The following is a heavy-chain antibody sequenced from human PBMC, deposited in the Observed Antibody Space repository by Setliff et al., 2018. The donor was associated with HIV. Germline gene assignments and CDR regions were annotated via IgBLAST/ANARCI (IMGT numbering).Heavy chain of an antibody. CDR2: FYTTGST. Sequence: SETLSLTCTVSGASISSGTYYWSWIRPPAGKGLEWIGHFYTTGSTNYTPSLKSRVTISLDTSKNQFSLRLSSVTAADTAVYYCARDAYFSRGDYLDYWGQGTLVTVSS. CDR1: GASISSGTYY. V-gene: IGHV4-61*09. D-gene: IGHD3-3*01. J-gene: IGHJ4*02. CDR3: ARDAYFSRGDYLDY.